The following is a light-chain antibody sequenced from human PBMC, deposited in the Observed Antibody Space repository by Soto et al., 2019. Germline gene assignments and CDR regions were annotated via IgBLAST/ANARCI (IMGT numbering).Light chain of an antibody. CDR2: GAS. CDR3: QQYNNWPPWT. Sequence: EIVMPQSPATLSVSPGERATLSCRASQSVSSNLAWYQQKPGQAPRLLIYGASTRATGIPARFSGSGSGAEFTLTIRSLQSEDFAVYYCQQYNNWPPWTVGQGNKVDIK. CDR1: QSVSSN. J-gene: IGKJ1*01. V-gene: IGKV3-15*01.